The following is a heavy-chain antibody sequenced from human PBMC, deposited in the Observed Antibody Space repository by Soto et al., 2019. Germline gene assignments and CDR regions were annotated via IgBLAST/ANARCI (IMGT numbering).Heavy chain of an antibody. CDR2: IYPSGTI. CDR1: GVSITTNGCS. Sequence: SETLSLTCAVSGVSITTNGCSWSWIRQPPGKGLEWIGYIYPSGTIFYNPSLNSRVTISADTSNNQFSLKLTSVTAADTAVYFCATYTAFAKYYFDYWGRGTLVTVYS. J-gene: IGHJ4*02. CDR3: ATYTAFAKYYFDY. D-gene: IGHD3-16*01. V-gene: IGHV4-30-2*01.